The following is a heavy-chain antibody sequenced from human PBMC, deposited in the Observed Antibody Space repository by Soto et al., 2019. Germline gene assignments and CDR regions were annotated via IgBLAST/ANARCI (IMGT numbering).Heavy chain of an antibody. J-gene: IGHJ6*02. CDR2: ISGSGGST. CDR1: GFTFTSYA. D-gene: IGHD1-26*01. CDR3: AKDGPNASHGEHNYYGMDV. V-gene: IGHV3-23*01. Sequence: PGGSLSLSCEASGFTFTSYAMSWFRQAPGKGLEWVSAISGSGGSTYYADSVKGRFTISRDNSKKTLYLQMNSPRAEDTAVYYCAKDGPNASHGEHNYYGMDVCGPGTTVTVSS.